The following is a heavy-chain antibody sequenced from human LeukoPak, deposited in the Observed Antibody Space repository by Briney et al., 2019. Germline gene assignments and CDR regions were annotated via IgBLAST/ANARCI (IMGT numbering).Heavy chain of an antibody. CDR1: GTAFRTYA. V-gene: IGHV3-64D*06. D-gene: IGHD5-12*01. CDR2: ISINGGST. Sequence: PGGSLRLSCSASGTAFRTYAMHWVRQPPGKGLYYVSAISINGGSTYYADPVRGRFTISRDNSKNTLYLQMSSLRPDDTAVYYCVRTYDENPLGWFDPWGQGTPVTVSS. CDR3: VRTYDENPLGWFDP. J-gene: IGHJ5*02.